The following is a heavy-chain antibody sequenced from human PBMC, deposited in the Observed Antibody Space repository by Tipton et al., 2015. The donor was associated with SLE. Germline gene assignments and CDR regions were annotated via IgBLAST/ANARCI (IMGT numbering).Heavy chain of an antibody. Sequence: SLRLSCAASGFTFSSYSMNWVRQAPGKGLEWVAVISYDGSNKDYADSVKGRFTISRDNSKNTLYLQMNSLRAEDTAVYYCAKDLQYYYDSSGYSYWGQGTLVTVSS. J-gene: IGHJ4*02. D-gene: IGHD3-22*01. CDR2: ISYDGSNK. CDR3: AKDLQYYYDSSGYSY. V-gene: IGHV3-30*18. CDR1: GFTFSSYS.